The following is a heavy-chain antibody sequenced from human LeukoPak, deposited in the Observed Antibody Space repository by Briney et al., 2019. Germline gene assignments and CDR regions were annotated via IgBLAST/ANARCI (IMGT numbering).Heavy chain of an antibody. Sequence: ASVKVSCKASGYTFTSYDINWVRQATGQGLEWMGWMNPNSGNTGYAQKFQGRVTMTRNTSISTAYMELSSLRSEDTAVYYCARAPRGYSGYDGKSYYYYYMDVRGKGTTVTVSS. J-gene: IGHJ6*03. V-gene: IGHV1-8*01. D-gene: IGHD5-12*01. CDR2: MNPNSGNT. CDR1: GYTFTSYD. CDR3: ARAPRGYSGYDGKSYYYYYMDV.